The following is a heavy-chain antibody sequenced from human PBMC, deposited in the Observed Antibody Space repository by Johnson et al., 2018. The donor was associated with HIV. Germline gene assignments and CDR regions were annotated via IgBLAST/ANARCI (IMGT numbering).Heavy chain of an antibody. V-gene: IGHV3-23*04. Sequence: VQLVESGGGLVKPGGSLRLSCVTSGFSVSRSYMNWVRQAPGKGLEWVSGISGSGGSTYYADSVKGQFTISRDNSKNTLYLQMNSLRAEDTAIYYCAKGRYSSSWYLAGALDIWGQGTMVTVSS. J-gene: IGHJ3*02. CDR2: ISGSGGST. D-gene: IGHD6-13*01. CDR3: AKGRYSSSWYLAGALDI. CDR1: GFSVSRSY.